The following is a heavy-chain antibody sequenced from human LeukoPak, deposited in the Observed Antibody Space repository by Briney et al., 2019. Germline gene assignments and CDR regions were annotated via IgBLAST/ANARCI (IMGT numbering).Heavy chain of an antibody. V-gene: IGHV3-7*01. J-gene: IGHJ4*02. CDR1: GFTFSNTW. D-gene: IGHD3-16*01. Sequence: GGSLRLSCAASGFTFSNTWMAWVRQAPGKVREWVANINQDGGTRQYADSVRGRFTISRDNAKNSLYLEMNSLRAEDTGLYHCARDMKGNLDYWGQGTLVTVSS. CDR3: ARDMKGNLDY. CDR2: INQDGGTR.